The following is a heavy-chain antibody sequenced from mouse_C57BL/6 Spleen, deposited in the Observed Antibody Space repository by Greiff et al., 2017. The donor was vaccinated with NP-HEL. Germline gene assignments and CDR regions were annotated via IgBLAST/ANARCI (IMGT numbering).Heavy chain of an antibody. CDR1: GYAFSSSW. CDR2: IYPGDGDT. J-gene: IGHJ2*01. CDR3: ARDGYYVFYFDY. D-gene: IGHD2-3*01. Sequence: VQLQQSGPELVKPGASVKISCKASGYAFSSSWMNWVKQRPGKGLEWIGRIYPGDGDTNYNGKFKGKATLTADKSSSTAYMQLRSLTSEDSAVYFCARDGYYVFYFDYWGQGTTLTVSS. V-gene: IGHV1-82*01.